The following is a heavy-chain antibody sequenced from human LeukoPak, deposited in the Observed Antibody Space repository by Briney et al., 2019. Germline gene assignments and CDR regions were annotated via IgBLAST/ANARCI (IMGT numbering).Heavy chain of an antibody. CDR2: INPNSGGT. CDR3: ARDCWNEDTYFDY. V-gene: IGHV1-2*02. J-gene: IGHJ4*02. CDR1: GYTFTGYH. Sequence: ASVKVSCKASGYTFTGYHMHWVRQAPGQGLESMAWINPNSGGTNYAQEFQGRVTMTRDTSISTAYMELRRLRSDDTGVYFCARDCWNEDTYFDYWGQGTLVTVSS. D-gene: IGHD1-1*01.